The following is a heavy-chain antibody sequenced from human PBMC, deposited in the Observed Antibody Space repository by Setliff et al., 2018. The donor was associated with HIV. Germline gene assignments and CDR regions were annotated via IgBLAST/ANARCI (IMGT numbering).Heavy chain of an antibody. CDR3: ASGQLVRGVGAFDI. D-gene: IGHD6-6*01. CDR1: GGSISSNNYF. J-gene: IGHJ3*02. V-gene: IGHV4-39*07. Sequence: SETLSLTCTVSGGSISSNNYFWGWIRQPPEKGLEWIGSIYYSGSTYYNPSLKSRVTISVDTSKNQFSLKLSSVTAADTAVYYCASGQLVRGVGAFDIWGQGTMVTVSS. CDR2: IYYSGST.